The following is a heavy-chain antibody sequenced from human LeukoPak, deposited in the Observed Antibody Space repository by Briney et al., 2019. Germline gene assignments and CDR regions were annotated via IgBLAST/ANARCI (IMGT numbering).Heavy chain of an antibody. CDR2: ISWNSGSI. D-gene: IGHD4-17*01. Sequence: GRSLRLSCAASGFTFDDYAMHWVRQAPGKGLEWVSGISWNSGSIGYADSVKGRFTISRDNAKNSLYLQMNSLRAEDTALYYCAKDGGDRTLDYWGQGTLVTVSS. CDR1: GFTFDDYA. CDR3: AKDGGDRTLDY. J-gene: IGHJ4*02. V-gene: IGHV3-9*01.